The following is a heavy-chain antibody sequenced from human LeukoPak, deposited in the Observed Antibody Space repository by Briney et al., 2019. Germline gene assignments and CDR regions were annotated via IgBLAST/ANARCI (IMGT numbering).Heavy chain of an antibody. Sequence: SETLSLTCTVSGGSISDYYWIWIRQPPGKGLEWIGQIYYSGSTNYNPSLKSRVTISVDTSKNQFSLKLSSVTAADTAVYYCARIVDLSSFADYWGQGTLVTVSS. CDR3: ARIVDLSSFADY. CDR1: GGSISDYY. D-gene: IGHD6-13*01. J-gene: IGHJ4*02. CDR2: IYYSGST. V-gene: IGHV4-59*08.